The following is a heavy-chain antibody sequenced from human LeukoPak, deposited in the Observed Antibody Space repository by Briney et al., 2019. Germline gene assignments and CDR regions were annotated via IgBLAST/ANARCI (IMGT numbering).Heavy chain of an antibody. D-gene: IGHD3-3*01. V-gene: IGHV3-23*01. J-gene: IGHJ4*02. Sequence: GGSLRLSCAASAITFRSYAMSWVRQAPGKGLEWVSAISGSGDSTSYADSVKGRFTISRDNSKNTLYLQMNSLRAEDTAVYNCAKGDAEWGERYFDYWGQGIVVTVSS. CDR1: AITFRSYA. CDR3: AKGDAEWGERYFDY. CDR2: ISGSGDST.